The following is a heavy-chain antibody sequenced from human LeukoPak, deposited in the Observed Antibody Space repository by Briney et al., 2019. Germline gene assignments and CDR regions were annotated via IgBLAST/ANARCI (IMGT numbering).Heavy chain of an antibody. J-gene: IGHJ4*02. CDR1: GFTFDDYA. Sequence: GGSLRLSCAASGFTFDDYAMHWVRQAPGKGLEGVSGISWNSGNIGYADSVKGRFTISRDNGKNSLYLQMSSLRAEDTALYYCAKGGPSYTSGWHDYWGQGTLVTVSS. CDR2: ISWNSGNI. V-gene: IGHV3-9*01. D-gene: IGHD6-19*01. CDR3: AKGGPSYTSGWHDY.